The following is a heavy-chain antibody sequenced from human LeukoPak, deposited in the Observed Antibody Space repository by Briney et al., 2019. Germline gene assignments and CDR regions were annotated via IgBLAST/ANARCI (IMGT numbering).Heavy chain of an antibody. J-gene: IGHJ4*02. CDR2: IIPILGIA. V-gene: IGHV1-69*04. Sequence: SVKVSCKASGGTLSSYAISWVRQAPGQGLEWMGRIIPILGIANYAQKFQGRVTITADKSTSTAYMELSSLRSEDTAVYYCARITDGYSYGPFDYWGQGTLVTVSS. CDR3: ARITDGYSYGPFDY. CDR1: GGTLSSYA. D-gene: IGHD5-18*01.